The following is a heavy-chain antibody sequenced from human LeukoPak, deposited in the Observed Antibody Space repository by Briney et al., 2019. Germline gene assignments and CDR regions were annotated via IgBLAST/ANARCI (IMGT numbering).Heavy chain of an antibody. D-gene: IGHD7-27*01. V-gene: IGHV3-53*01. Sequence: GGSLRLSCAASGFTVSSNYMSWVRQAPGKGLEWVSVIYSGGSTYYADSVKGRFTIPRDNSKNTLYLQMNSLRAEDTAVYYCARLGIEMDYYYYYGMDVWGQGTTVTVSS. CDR1: GFTVSSNY. CDR2: IYSGGST. J-gene: IGHJ6*02. CDR3: ARLGIEMDYYYYYGMDV.